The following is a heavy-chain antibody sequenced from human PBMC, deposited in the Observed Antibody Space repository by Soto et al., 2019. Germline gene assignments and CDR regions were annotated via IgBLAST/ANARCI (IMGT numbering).Heavy chain of an antibody. CDR3: ARDSGYYYYGMDV. J-gene: IGHJ6*02. V-gene: IGHV4-61*01. Sequence: SETLSLTCTVSGGSVSSGSYYWSWIRQPPGKGLEWIGYIYYSGSTNYNPSLKSRVTISVDTSKNQFSLKLSSVTAADTAVYYCARDSGYYYYGMDVWGQGTTVTVSS. D-gene: IGHD3-10*01. CDR2: IYYSGST. CDR1: GGSVSSGSYY.